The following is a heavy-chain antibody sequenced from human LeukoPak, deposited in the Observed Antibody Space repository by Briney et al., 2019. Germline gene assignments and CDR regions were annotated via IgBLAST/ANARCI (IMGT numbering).Heavy chain of an antibody. CDR3: AKERRATVTTSIFDY. Sequence: GGSLRLSCAASGFTFSSYGMHWVRQAPGEGLEWVAVIWYDGSNKYYADSVTGRFTISRDSSKNTLYLQMNSLRAEDTAVYYCAKERRATVTTSIFDYWGQGTLVTVSS. J-gene: IGHJ4*02. CDR1: GFTFSSYG. D-gene: IGHD4-17*01. V-gene: IGHV3-33*06. CDR2: IWYDGSNK.